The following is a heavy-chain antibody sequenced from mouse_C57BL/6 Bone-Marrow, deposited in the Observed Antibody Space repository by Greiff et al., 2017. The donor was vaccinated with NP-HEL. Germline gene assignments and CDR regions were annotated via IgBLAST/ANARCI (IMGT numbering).Heavy chain of an antibody. J-gene: IGHJ4*01. CDR3: ARDLPPYAMDY. Sequence: EVQRVESGGGLVQSGRSLRLSCATSGFTFSDFYMEWVRQAPGKGLEWIAASRNKANDYTTEYSASVKGRFIVSRDTSQSILYLQMNALRAEDTAIYYCARDLPPYAMDYWGQGTSVTVSS. V-gene: IGHV7-1*01. CDR1: GFTFSDFY. D-gene: IGHD5-5*01. CDR2: SRNKANDYTT.